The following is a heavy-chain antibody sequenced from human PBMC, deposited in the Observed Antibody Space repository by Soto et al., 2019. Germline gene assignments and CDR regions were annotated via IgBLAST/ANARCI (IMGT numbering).Heavy chain of an antibody. Sequence: ASVKVSCKASGYTFTTYTLQWLRQAPGQSLEWMGWINSGNGDTKYSQTFQGRVTITSDESTSTAYMELSSLRSEDTAVYYCASLVVVKDYYYGMDVWGQGTTVTVSS. D-gene: IGHD2-15*01. J-gene: IGHJ6*02. V-gene: IGHV1-3*01. CDR3: ASLVVVKDYYYGMDV. CDR1: GYTFTTYT. CDR2: INSGNGDT.